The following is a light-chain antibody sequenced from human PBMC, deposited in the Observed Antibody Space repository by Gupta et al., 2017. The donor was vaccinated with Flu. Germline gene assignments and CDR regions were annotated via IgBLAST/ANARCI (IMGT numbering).Light chain of an antibody. V-gene: IGKV3-15*01. Sequence: MTQSPAIPSVSPGERATLSCRASQGVALNIAWYQQKPGQAPRLLIYGASTRATGIPDRFSGSGSGTEFTLTITSLQPEDFATYHCQQYNYWLSTFGQGTKVEV. CDR2: GAS. CDR1: QGVALN. CDR3: QQYNYWLST. J-gene: IGKJ1*01.